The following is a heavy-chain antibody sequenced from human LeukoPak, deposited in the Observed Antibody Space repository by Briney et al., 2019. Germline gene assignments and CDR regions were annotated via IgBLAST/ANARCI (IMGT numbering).Heavy chain of an antibody. D-gene: IGHD2-2*03. J-gene: IGHJ4*02. CDR2: IYYSGST. V-gene: IGHV4-59*01. CDR1: GGSISSYY. Sequence: SETLSLTCTVSGGSISSYYWSWIRQPPGKGLEWIGYIYYSGSTNYNPSLRSRVTISVDTSKNQFSLKLRSVTAADTAVYYCARDGGYCSSTNCYDYWGQGTLVTVSS. CDR3: ARDGGYCSSTNCYDY.